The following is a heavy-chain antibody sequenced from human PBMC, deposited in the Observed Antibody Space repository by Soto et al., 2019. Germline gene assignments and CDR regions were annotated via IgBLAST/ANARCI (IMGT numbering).Heavy chain of an antibody. Sequence: GGSLRLSCRTSGLTFRTYLMSWVRQAPGKGLEWVANIKTDGSEEYYADSVEGRFTISRDNTKISLYLQMNSLRADDTAMYYSPNSHDSDSETYRFRNWGQGTLVTVSS. V-gene: IGHV3-7*01. D-gene: IGHD3-16*02. J-gene: IGHJ4*02. CDR3: PNSHDSDSETYRFRN. CDR2: IKTDGSEE. CDR1: GLTFRTYL.